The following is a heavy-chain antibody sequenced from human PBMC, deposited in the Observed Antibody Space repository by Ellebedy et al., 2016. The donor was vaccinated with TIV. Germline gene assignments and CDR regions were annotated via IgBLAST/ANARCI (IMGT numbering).Heavy chain of an antibody. Sequence: GESLKISXAASGFTFSSYAMSWVRQAPGKGLEWVSAISGSGGSTYYADSVKGRFTISRDNSKNTLYLQMNSLRAEDTAVYYCANQYYYYYGMDVWGQGTTVTVSS. V-gene: IGHV3-23*01. CDR2: ISGSGGST. CDR3: ANQYYYYYGMDV. CDR1: GFTFSSYA. J-gene: IGHJ6*02.